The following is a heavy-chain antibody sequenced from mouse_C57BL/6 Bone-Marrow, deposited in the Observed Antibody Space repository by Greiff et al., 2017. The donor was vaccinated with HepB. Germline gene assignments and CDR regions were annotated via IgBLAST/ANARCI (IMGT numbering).Heavy chain of an antibody. Sequence: QVQLKQSGAELARPGASVKLSCKASGYTFTSYGISWVKQRTGQGLEWIGEIYPRSGNTYYNEKFKGKATLTADKASSTAYMELRSLTSEDSAVYFCARLLRPAWFAYWGQGTLVTVSA. CDR1: GYTFTSYG. J-gene: IGHJ3*01. CDR3: ARLLRPAWFAY. D-gene: IGHD1-1*01. V-gene: IGHV1-81*01. CDR2: IYPRSGNT.